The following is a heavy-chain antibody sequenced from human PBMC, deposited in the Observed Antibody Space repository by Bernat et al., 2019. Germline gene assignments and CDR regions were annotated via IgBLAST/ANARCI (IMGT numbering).Heavy chain of an antibody. Sequence: QVQLQESGPGLVKPSETLSLTCAVSGYSISSESYWGWIRQSPGKGLEWIASIYFSGTTYYKPSLKSRVTISLDMSKNQFSLRLTSVTAADTALYYCVRDWGSGGYRPLGSWGQGTLVTRSP. V-gene: IGHV4-38-2*02. J-gene: IGHJ4*02. CDR2: IYFSGTT. D-gene: IGHD2-15*01. CDR3: VRDWGSGGYRPLGS. CDR1: GYSISSESY.